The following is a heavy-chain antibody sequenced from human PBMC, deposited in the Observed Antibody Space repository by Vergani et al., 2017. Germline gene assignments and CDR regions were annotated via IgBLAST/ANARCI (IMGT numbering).Heavy chain of an antibody. CDR3: ATDLSSVIAAAGTGSDVAMDV. Sequence: QVQLVQSGAEVKKPGASVKVSCKVSGYTLTELSMHWVRQAPGKGLEWMGGFDPEDGETIYAQKFQGRVTMTEDTSTDTAYMELGSLRSEDTAVYYCATDLSSVIAAAGTGSDVAMDVWGQGTTVTVSS. CDR1: GYTLTELS. D-gene: IGHD6-13*01. CDR2: FDPEDGET. V-gene: IGHV1-24*01. J-gene: IGHJ6*02.